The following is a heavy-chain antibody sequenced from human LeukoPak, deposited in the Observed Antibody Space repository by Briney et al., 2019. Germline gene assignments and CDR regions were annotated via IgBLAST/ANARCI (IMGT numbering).Heavy chain of an antibody. CDR3: AKEPVGYSSGWYFDY. J-gene: IGHJ4*02. D-gene: IGHD6-19*01. Sequence: GGSLRLSCAASGFTFSSYAVSWVRQAPGKGLEWVSAISGSGGSTYYADSVKGRFTISRDNSKNTLYLQMNSLRAEDTAVYYCAKEPVGYSSGWYFDYWGQGTLVTVSS. CDR2: ISGSGGST. CDR1: GFTFSSYA. V-gene: IGHV3-23*01.